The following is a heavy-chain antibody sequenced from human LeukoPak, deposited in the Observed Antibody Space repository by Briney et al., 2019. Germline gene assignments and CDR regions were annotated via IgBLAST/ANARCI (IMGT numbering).Heavy chain of an antibody. CDR3: AKLGDDSSGYRFDY. J-gene: IGHJ4*02. V-gene: IGHV3-23*01. Sequence: PGGSLRLSCAASGFTFDDYGMSWVRQAPGKGLEWVSVISGSGGSTYYADSVKGRFTISRDNSKNTLYLQMNSLRAEDTAVYYCAKLGDDSSGYRFDYWGQGTLVTVSS. CDR1: GFTFDDYG. D-gene: IGHD3-22*01. CDR2: ISGSGGST.